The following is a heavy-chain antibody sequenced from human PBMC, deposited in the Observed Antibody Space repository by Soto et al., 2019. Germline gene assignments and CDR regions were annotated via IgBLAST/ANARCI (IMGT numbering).Heavy chain of an antibody. D-gene: IGHD3-3*01. CDR2: IKSKTDGGTT. CDR3: TTDRVQYDFWSGYAPSYGMDV. Sequence: GGSLRLSCAASGFTFSNAWMSWVRQAPGKGLEWVGRIKSKTDGGTTDYAAPVKGRFTISRDDSKNTLYLQMNSLKTEDTAVYYCTTDRVQYDFWSGYAPSYGMDVWGQGTTVTV. V-gene: IGHV3-15*01. CDR1: GFTFSNAW. J-gene: IGHJ6*02.